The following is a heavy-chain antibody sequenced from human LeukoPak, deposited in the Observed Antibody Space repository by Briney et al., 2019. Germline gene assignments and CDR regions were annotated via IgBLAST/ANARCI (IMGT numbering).Heavy chain of an antibody. CDR3: AREDIVVVPAAMNHRANQNWFDP. J-gene: IGHJ5*02. D-gene: IGHD2-2*01. CDR2: INPSGGST. V-gene: IGHV1-46*01. CDR1: GYTFTSYY. Sequence: GASVTVSCKASGYTFTSYYMYWVRQAPGQGLEWMGIINPSGGSTSYAQKFQGRVTMTRDTSTSTVYMELSSLRSEDTAVYYCAREDIVVVPAAMNHRANQNWFDPWGQGTLVTVSS.